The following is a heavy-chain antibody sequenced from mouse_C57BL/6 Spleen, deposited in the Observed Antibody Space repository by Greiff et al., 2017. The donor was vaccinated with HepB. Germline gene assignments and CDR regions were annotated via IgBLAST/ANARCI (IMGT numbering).Heavy chain of an antibody. CDR2: IYPGSGNT. Sequence: VQLQQSGPELVKPGASVKISCKASGYSFTSYYIHWVKQRPGQGLEWIGWIYPGSGNTKYNEKFKGKATLTADTSSSTAYMQLSSLESEDSAVYYCARGIDYGYSFDYWGQGTTLTVSS. CDR3: ARGIDYGYSFDY. CDR1: GYSFTSYY. V-gene: IGHV1-66*01. D-gene: IGHD2-2*01. J-gene: IGHJ2*01.